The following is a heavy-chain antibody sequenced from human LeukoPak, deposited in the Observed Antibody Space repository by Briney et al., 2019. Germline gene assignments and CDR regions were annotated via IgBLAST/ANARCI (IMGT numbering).Heavy chain of an antibody. J-gene: IGHJ4*02. CDR3: ARRSKKFLRDDSTYFDY. CDR2: INPNSGAT. Sequence: GASVKVSCKASGYTFTDYYIHWVRQAPGHGLEWMGWINPNSGATKSAPKFQGRITMTRDTSISTAYLQWSSLKASDTAMYYCARRSKKFLRDDSTYFDYWGQGTLVTVSS. CDR1: GYTFTDYY. D-gene: IGHD2-21*01. V-gene: IGHV1-2*02.